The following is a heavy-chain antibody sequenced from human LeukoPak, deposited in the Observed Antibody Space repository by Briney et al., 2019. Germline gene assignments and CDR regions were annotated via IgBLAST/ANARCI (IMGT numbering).Heavy chain of an antibody. Sequence: SETLSLTCSVSGDSISRSDSYWDWIRQPPGTGLEWIGTIYYSGRTYYSPSLNSRVTMSVDTSSNQFSLNLRSVTAADTAVYYCARRGYYDGSGYLEWGQGTLLSVSS. CDR1: GDSISRSDSY. D-gene: IGHD3-22*01. CDR2: IYYSGRT. V-gene: IGHV4-39*01. J-gene: IGHJ1*01. CDR3: ARRGYYDGSGYLE.